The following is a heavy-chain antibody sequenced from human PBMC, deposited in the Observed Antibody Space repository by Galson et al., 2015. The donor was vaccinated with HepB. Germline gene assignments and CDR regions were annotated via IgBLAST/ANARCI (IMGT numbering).Heavy chain of an antibody. V-gene: IGHV1-24*01. CDR3: ATVRSRRYYGSGELYT. Sequence: SVKVSCKVSGYTLTELSMHWVRQTPGKGLEWMGGFDPEDGETIYAQKFQGRVTMTEDTSTDTAYMELSSLRSEDTAVYYCATVRSRRYYGSGELYTWGQGTLVTVSS. CDR2: FDPEDGET. J-gene: IGHJ5*02. CDR1: GYTLTELS. D-gene: IGHD3-10*01.